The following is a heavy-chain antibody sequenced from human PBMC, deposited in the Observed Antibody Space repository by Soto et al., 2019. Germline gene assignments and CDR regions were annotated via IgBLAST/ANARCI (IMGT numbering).Heavy chain of an antibody. CDR1: GGSFSGYY. D-gene: IGHD3-10*01. CDR2: INHSGST. Sequence: PSETLSLTCAVYGGSFSGYYWTWIRQPPGTGLEWIGEINHSGSTNYNPSLKSRVTISVDTSKNQFSLKLTSVTAADTAVYYCARRFGEFFGMDVWGQGTTVTVSS. J-gene: IGHJ6*02. CDR3: ARRFGEFFGMDV. V-gene: IGHV4-34*01.